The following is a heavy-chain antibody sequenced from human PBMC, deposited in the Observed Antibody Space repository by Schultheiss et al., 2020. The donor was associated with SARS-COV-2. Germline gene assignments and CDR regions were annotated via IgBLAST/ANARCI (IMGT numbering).Heavy chain of an antibody. D-gene: IGHD5-12*01. CDR2: ISGSGDST. Sequence: GGSLRLSCAASGFTFSSYAMSWVRQAPGKGLEWVSAISGSGDSTYYADSVKGRFTISRDNSKNTLYLQMNSLRAEDTAVYYCARDRLSGYSGYDLDYWGQGTLVTVSS. CDR1: GFTFSSYA. V-gene: IGHV3-23*01. CDR3: ARDRLSGYSGYDLDY. J-gene: IGHJ4*02.